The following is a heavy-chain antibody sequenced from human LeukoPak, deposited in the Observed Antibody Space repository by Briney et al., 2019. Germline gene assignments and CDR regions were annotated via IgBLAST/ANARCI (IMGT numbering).Heavy chain of an antibody. Sequence: PGRSLRLSCAASGFTFSSYAMHWVRQAPGKGLEWVAVISYDGSSKYYADSVKGRFTVSRDNSKNTLYLQMNSLRAEDTAVYYCARDLRSHGDLDYWGQGTLVTVSS. CDR3: ARDLRSHGDLDY. CDR2: ISYDGSSK. J-gene: IGHJ4*02. V-gene: IGHV3-30-3*01. D-gene: IGHD3-10*01. CDR1: GFTFSSYA.